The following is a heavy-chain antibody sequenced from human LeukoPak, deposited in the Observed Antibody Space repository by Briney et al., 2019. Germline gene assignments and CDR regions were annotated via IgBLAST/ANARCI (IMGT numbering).Heavy chain of an antibody. CDR2: IYYSGST. CDR3: ARGPQKSDYGDYGVGWFDP. CDR1: GGSISSHY. D-gene: IGHD4-17*01. J-gene: IGHJ5*02. V-gene: IGHV4-59*11. Sequence: TSETLSLTCTVSGGSISSHYWSWIRQPPGKGLEWIGYIYYSGSTNYNPSLKSRVTISVDTSKNQFSLKLSSVTAADTAVYYCARGPQKSDYGDYGVGWFDPWGQGTLVTVSS.